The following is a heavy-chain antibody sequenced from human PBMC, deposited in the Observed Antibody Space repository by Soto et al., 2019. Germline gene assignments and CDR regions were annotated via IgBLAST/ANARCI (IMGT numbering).Heavy chain of an antibody. CDR2: IYYSGST. Sequence: PSETLSLTCTVSGGSISSYYWSWIRQPPGKGLEWIGYIYYSGSTNYNPSLKSRVTISVDTSKNQFSLKLSSVTAADTAVYYCARGVYSGSYFFDSWGQGTLVTVPS. V-gene: IGHV4-59*01. J-gene: IGHJ4*02. D-gene: IGHD1-26*01. CDR1: GGSISSYY. CDR3: ARGVYSGSYFFDS.